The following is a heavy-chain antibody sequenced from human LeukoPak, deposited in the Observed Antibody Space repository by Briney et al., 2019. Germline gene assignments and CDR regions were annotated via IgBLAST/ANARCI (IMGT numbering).Heavy chain of an antibody. D-gene: IGHD2-15*01. V-gene: IGHV3-23*01. CDR3: AKDSGVVVAATYFDY. CDR2: ISGSGGST. J-gene: IGHJ4*02. Sequence: GGSLRLSCAASGFTFSSYAMSWVRQAPGKGLEWVSAISGSGGSTYYADSVKGRFTISRDNSKNTLYLQMNSLRAEDTAVYYCAKDSGVVVAATYFDYWGQGTLATVSS. CDR1: GFTFSSYA.